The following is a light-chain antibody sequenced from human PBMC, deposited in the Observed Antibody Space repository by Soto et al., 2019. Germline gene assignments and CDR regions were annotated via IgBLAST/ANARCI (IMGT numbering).Light chain of an antibody. Sequence: EIVLTQSPGTLSLSQGERATLSCRASQSVSSSYLAWYQQKPGQAPRLLIYGASSRATGIPDRFSGSGSGTDFTLTISRLEPEDFAVYHCQQYNNWPPLTFGGGTKVDIK. V-gene: IGKV3-20*01. J-gene: IGKJ4*01. CDR2: GAS. CDR3: QQYNNWPPLT. CDR1: QSVSSSY.